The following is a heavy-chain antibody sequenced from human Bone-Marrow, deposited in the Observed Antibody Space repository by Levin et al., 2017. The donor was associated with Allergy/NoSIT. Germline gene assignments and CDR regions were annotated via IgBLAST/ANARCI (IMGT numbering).Heavy chain of an antibody. CDR3: ARNAGRYTSSPIDS. Sequence: GESLKISCKASTSTFNNYGFTWVRQAPGQGLEWMGWVSAYNGNTNYAQKFQGRVTMAADTSSSTAYVDLRGLRSDDTAVYYCARNAGRYTSSPIDSWGQGTVVTVSS. CDR2: VSAYNGNT. CDR1: TSTFNNYG. V-gene: IGHV1-18*01. D-gene: IGHD6-6*01. J-gene: IGHJ4*02.